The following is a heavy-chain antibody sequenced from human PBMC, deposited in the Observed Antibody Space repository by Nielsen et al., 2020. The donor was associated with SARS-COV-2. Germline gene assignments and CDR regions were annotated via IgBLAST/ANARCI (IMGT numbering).Heavy chain of an antibody. V-gene: IGHV1-69*01. J-gene: IGHJ3*02. Sequence: WVRQAPGQGLEWMGGIIPIFGTANYAQKFQGRVTITADESTSTAYMELSSLRSEDTAVYYCASSPTRGYDDAFDIWGQGTMVTVSS. D-gene: IGHD2-15*01. CDR2: IIPIFGTA. CDR3: ASSPTRGYDDAFDI.